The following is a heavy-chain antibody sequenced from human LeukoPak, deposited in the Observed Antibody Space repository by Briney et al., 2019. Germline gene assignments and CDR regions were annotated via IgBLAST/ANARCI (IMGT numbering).Heavy chain of an antibody. D-gene: IGHD3-10*01. CDR1: GYTFTGYY. V-gene: IGHV1-2*02. CDR2: INPNSGGT. Sequence: ASVKVSCKASGYTFTGYYMHWVRQAPGQGLEWMGWINPNSGGTNYAQKFQGRVTMTRDTSISTAYMELSRLRSDDTAVYYCARAYGSGSYYYYMDVWGKGTTVTTSS. CDR3: ARAYGSGSYYYYMDV. J-gene: IGHJ6*03.